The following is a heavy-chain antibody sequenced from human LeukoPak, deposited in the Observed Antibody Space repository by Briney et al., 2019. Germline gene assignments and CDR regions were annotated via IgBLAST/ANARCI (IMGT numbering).Heavy chain of an antibody. CDR3: ARGTAEGYTYGRYYFDY. CDR2: INANSGGT. Sequence: ASVKVSCKASRYTFTGYYMHWVRQAPGQGLEWMGWINANSGGTDYAQKFQGRVTMTRDTSITTAYMELRRLRSDDTAVYYCARGTAEGYTYGRYYFDYWGQGTLVTVSS. V-gene: IGHV1-2*02. D-gene: IGHD5-18*01. CDR1: RYTFTGYY. J-gene: IGHJ4*02.